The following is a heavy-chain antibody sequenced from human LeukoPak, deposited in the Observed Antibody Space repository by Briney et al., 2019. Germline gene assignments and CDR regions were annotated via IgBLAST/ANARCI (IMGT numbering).Heavy chain of an antibody. Sequence: GESLKISCKGSGYSFTSYWIGWVRQMPGKGLEWMGIIYPGDSGTRYSPSFQGQVTISADKSISTAYLQWSGLKASDTAMYYCARHSGYSGSYFYYYYGMDVWGQGTTVTVSS. CDR2: IYPGDSGT. CDR1: GYSFTSYW. V-gene: IGHV5-51*01. D-gene: IGHD1-26*01. J-gene: IGHJ6*02. CDR3: ARHSGYSGSYFYYYYGMDV.